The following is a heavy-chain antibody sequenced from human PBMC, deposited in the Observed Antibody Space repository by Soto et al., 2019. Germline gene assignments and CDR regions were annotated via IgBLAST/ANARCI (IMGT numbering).Heavy chain of an antibody. CDR2: IDPTDSYT. CDR1: GYNFASYW. J-gene: IGHJ6*02. Sequence: GESLKISCKGSGYNFASYWITWVRQMPGKGLEWMGRIDPTDSYTNYSPSFQGHVTISADKSISTAYLQWSSLKASDTAIYYCARRGDYYTNYYYGMDVWGQGTTVTVSS. CDR3: ARRGDYYTNYYYGMDV. D-gene: IGHD3-22*01. V-gene: IGHV5-10-1*01.